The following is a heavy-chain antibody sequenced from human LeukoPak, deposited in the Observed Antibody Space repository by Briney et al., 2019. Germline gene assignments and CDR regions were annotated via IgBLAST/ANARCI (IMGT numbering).Heavy chain of an antibody. CDR1: GYTFSSYA. Sequence: ASVKVSCKASGYTFSSYAISWVRQAPGQGLEWMGGIIPIFGTANYAQKFQGRVTITADESTSTAYMELSSLRSEDTAVYYCARDLAEDFDWLGYFDYWGQGTLVTVSS. CDR3: ARDLAEDFDWLGYFDY. J-gene: IGHJ4*02. V-gene: IGHV1-69*13. CDR2: IIPIFGTA. D-gene: IGHD3-9*01.